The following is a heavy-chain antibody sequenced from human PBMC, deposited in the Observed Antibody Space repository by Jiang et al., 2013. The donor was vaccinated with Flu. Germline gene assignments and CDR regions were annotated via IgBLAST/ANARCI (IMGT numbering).Heavy chain of an antibody. CDR2: INDNGGST. D-gene: IGHD5-24*01. V-gene: IGHV3-23*04. CDR3: AKGHPRWLHAFDI. J-gene: IGHJ3*02. CDR1: GFTFSNYA. Sequence: QLVESGGGLVQPGGSLRLSCTASGFTFSNYAMSWVRQAPGKGLEWVSGINDNGGSTYYADSVKGRFTISRDNSKNTLSLQMNSLRAEDTAIYYCAKGHPRWLHAFDIWGQGTMVTVSS.